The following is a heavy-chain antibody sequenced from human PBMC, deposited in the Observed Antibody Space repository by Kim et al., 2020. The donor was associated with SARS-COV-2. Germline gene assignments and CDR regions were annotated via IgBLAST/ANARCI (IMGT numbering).Heavy chain of an antibody. J-gene: IGHJ4*02. V-gene: IGHV3-23*03. CDR3: AKEGYSGYDWFDY. CDR1: GFTFSSYA. Sequence: GGSLRLSCAASGFTFSSYAMSWVRQAPGKGLEWVSVIYSGGSSTYYADSVKGRFTISRDNSKNTLYLQMNSLRAEDTAVYYCAKEGYSGYDWFDYWGQGTLVTVSS. D-gene: IGHD5-12*01. CDR2: IYSGGSST.